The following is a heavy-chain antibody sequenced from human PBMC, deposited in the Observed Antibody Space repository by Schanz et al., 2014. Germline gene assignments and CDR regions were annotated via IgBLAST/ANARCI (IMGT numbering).Heavy chain of an antibody. J-gene: IGHJ4*02. CDR3: AKDGIMVQGVIWERYFDS. Sequence: VQLVESGGGLVQPGGSLRLSCAASGFTFTNYAMTWVRQAPGKGLEWVSSISWNSGSIDYADSVKGRFTISRDNAKNSLYLQMNSLRAEDTALYYCAKDGIMVQGVIWERYFDSWGQGTLVTVSS. CDR1: GFTFTNYA. CDR2: ISWNSGSI. D-gene: IGHD3-10*01. V-gene: IGHV3-9*01.